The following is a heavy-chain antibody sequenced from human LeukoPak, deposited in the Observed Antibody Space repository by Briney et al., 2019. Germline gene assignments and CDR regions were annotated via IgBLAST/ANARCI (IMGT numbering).Heavy chain of an antibody. V-gene: IGHV3-49*03. J-gene: IGHJ4*02. CDR3: SRGLHDYGDSNYYFDQ. CDR1: GFTFGDDA. Sequence: GGSLRLSCIASGFTFGDDAWSWFRQAPGKGLEFIAFIRKKGYGETTDYAASVRGRFTVSRDDAISVAYLQVNSLQTEDTALYYCSRGLHDYGDSNYYFDQWGRGTLVIVSS. CDR2: IRKKGYGETT. D-gene: IGHD4-17*01.